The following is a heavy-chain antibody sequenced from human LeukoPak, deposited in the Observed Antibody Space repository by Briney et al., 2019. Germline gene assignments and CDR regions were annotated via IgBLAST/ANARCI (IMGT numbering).Heavy chain of an antibody. CDR2: ISYDGSNK. CDR1: GFTFSSYA. CDR3: ARAPTYSSGRYFDY. V-gene: IGHV3-30-3*01. Sequence: PGGSLRLSCAASGFTFSSYAMHWVRQAPGKGLEWVAVISYDGSNKYYADSVKGRFTISRDNSKNTLYLQMNSLRAEDTAVYYCARAPTYSSGRYFDYWGQGTLVTVSS. D-gene: IGHD6-19*01. J-gene: IGHJ4*02.